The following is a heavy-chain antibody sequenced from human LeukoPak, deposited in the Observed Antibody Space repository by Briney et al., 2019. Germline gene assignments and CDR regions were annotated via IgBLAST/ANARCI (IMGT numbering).Heavy chain of an antibody. CDR2: ISGGGGST. CDR1: GFTFDDYG. J-gene: IGHJ3*02. Sequence: GGSLRLSCVASGFTFDDYGMSWVRQAPGKGLEWVSAISGGGGSTYYADSVKGRFTISRDNSKNTLYLQMNSLRAEDTAVYYCAKGGDQLRYFDWLSYDAFDIWGQGTMVTVSS. D-gene: IGHD3-9*01. V-gene: IGHV3-23*01. CDR3: AKGGDQLRYFDWLSYDAFDI.